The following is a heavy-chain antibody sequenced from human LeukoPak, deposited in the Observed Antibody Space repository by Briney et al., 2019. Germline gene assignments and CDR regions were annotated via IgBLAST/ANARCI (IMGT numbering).Heavy chain of an antibody. CDR2: INPNSGDT. CDR1: GYTFTGYY. V-gene: IGHV1-2*02. J-gene: IGHJ2*01. Sequence: ASVKISCKASGYTFTGYYMHWVRQAPGQGLEWMGWINPNSGDTKYAQKFQGRVTMTRDTSISTAYMELSRLRSDDTAVYYCARDIGYYDSSGYFWYFDLWGRGTLVTVSS. D-gene: IGHD3-22*01. CDR3: ARDIGYYDSSGYFWYFDL.